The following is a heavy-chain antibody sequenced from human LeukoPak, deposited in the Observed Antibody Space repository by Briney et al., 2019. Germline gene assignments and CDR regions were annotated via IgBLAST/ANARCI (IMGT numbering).Heavy chain of an antibody. J-gene: IGHJ3*02. CDR2: IYHSGST. CDR3: ARDYDIVVVPNPGAFDI. V-gene: IGHV4-30-2*01. CDR1: GGSISSGGYY. D-gene: IGHD2-2*01. Sequence: SETLSLTCTVSGGSISSGGYYWSWIRQPPGKGLEWIGYIYHSGSTYYNPSLKSRVTISVDRSKNQFSLKLSSVTAADTAVYYCARDYDIVVVPNPGAFDIWGQGTMVTVSS.